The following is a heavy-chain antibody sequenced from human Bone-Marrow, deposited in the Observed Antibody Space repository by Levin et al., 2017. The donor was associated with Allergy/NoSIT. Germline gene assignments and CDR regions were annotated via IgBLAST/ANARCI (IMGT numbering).Heavy chain of an antibody. CDR2: IHPGDSDT. D-gene: IGHD3-10*01. J-gene: IGHJ6*03. Sequence: RGESLKISCKASGYSFDYYWIGWVRQMPGKGLEWMAIIHPGDSDTRYGPAFQGQVTISADKSMNTAYLQWKSLKSSDSAMYYCAGHVGSGAAASYFYYMDVWGKGTTVTVSS. CDR3: AGHVGSGAAASYFYYMDV. V-gene: IGHV5-51*01. CDR1: GYSFDYYW.